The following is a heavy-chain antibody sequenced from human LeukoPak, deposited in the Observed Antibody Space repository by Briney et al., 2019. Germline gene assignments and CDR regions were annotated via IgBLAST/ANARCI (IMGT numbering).Heavy chain of an antibody. V-gene: IGHV1-2*02. D-gene: IGHD4-17*01. J-gene: IGHJ5*02. Sequence: ASVKVSCKASGYTFTGYYMHWVRQPPGQGLEWMGWINPNSGGTNYAQKFQGRVTMTRDTSISTVYMELSRLRSDDTAVYYCARDPDYGPSNWFDPWGQGTLVTVSS. CDR2: INPNSGGT. CDR3: ARDPDYGPSNWFDP. CDR1: GYTFTGYY.